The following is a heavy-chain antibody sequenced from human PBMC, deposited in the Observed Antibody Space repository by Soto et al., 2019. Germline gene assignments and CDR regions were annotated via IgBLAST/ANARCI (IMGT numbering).Heavy chain of an antibody. CDR1: EGSSRSPGFF. Sequence: SVPLSLTCTVAEGSSRSPGFFWTWIRQPPGKGLEWLGYIYYSGTTYYNPSLKGRLIISIDTSRNQFSLSLNSVTAADTAVCFCAREPYLPTARNGFWGQGAHVSGS. V-gene: IGHV4-30-4*01. J-gene: IGHJ4*02. CDR2: IYYSGTT. D-gene: IGHD2-8*01. CDR3: AREPYLPTARNGF.